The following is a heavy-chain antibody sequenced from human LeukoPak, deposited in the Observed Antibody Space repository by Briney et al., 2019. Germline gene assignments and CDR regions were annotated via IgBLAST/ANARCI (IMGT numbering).Heavy chain of an antibody. J-gene: IGHJ2*01. D-gene: IGHD4-17*01. CDR2: INPNSGGT. CDR1: GYTFTGYY. CDR3: ARGRHDYGDYATLYYYWYFDL. V-gene: IGHV1-2*04. Sequence: ASVKVSCQASGYTFTGYYMHWVRQAPGQGLEWMGWINPNSGGTNYAQKFQGWVTMTRDTSISTAYMELSRLRSDDTAVYYCARGRHDYGDYATLYYYWYFDLWGRGTLVTVSS.